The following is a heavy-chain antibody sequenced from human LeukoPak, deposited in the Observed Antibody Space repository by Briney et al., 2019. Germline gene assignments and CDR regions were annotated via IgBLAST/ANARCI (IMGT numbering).Heavy chain of an antibody. CDR2: IYSGGTGGST. V-gene: IGHV3-66*01. Sequence: GGPLRLSCAASGFSFSGNYMSWVRQAPGKGLEGVSLIYSGGTGGSTCYAGSVKGRFTISRDDSKYMLYLKMNSLRAGDTAVYYCARDRELQRNWLAPWGQGTLVIVSS. CDR3: ARDRELQRNWLAP. J-gene: IGHJ5*02. D-gene: IGHD1-26*01. CDR1: GFSFSGNY.